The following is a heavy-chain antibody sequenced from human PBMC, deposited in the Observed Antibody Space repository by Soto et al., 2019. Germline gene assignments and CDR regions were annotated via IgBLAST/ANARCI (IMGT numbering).Heavy chain of an antibody. CDR2: VSNTATT. Sequence: PSETLSLTCTVSGASIINHYWAWIRQSPGRGLESIGYVSNTATTTYNPSLKNRVTISVDTSKNQFSLKLGSVTAADPAVYYCAGGLGYGPHFDYWGQGTLVTVPS. CDR3: AGGLGYGPHFDY. V-gene: IGHV4-59*08. D-gene: IGHD5-12*01. J-gene: IGHJ4*02. CDR1: GASIINHY.